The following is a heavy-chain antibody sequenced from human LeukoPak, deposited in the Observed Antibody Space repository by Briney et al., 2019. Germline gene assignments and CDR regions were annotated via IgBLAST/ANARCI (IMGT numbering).Heavy chain of an antibody. D-gene: IGHD2-8*01. V-gene: IGHV4-39*07. CDR1: GGSISSDY. J-gene: IGHJ3*02. Sequence: SETLSLTCTISGGSISSDYWGWIRQPPGKGLEWIENIYFGGNTYYNPSLDSRVTISIDSSKKHFSLKLSSVTAADTAVYYCARTDMYYPYDTFDIWGQGTMVTLSS. CDR3: ARTDMYYPYDTFDI. CDR2: IYFGGNT.